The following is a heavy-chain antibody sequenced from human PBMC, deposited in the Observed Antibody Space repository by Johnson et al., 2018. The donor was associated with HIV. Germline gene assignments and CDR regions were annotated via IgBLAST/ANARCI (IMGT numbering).Heavy chain of an antibody. CDR1: GCTLRSYG. V-gene: IGHV3-30*19. CDR3: VRSPNWALGDI. CDR2: ICCDGNNK. D-gene: IGHD7-27*01. Sequence: VQLVESGGGVVQPGRSLRLSCAASGCTLRSYGMHRVRQAPGKGLEWVAVICCDGNNKYHADSVKGRFTISRDNSKNTLFLQMNSLTADDTAIYYCVRSPNWALGDIWGQGTMATVSS. J-gene: IGHJ3*02.